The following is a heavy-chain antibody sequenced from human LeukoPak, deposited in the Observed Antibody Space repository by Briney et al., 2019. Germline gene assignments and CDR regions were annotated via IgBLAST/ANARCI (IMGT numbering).Heavy chain of an antibody. Sequence: GGSLRLSCAASGFTFSNYGMHWARQAPGKGLEWVANINQDVVDSVKGRFTISRDNAKNSLYLQVNSLRAEDTAVYYCARGTLLPGIDYWGQGTLVTVSS. CDR3: ARGTLLPGIDY. CDR2: INQDV. J-gene: IGHJ4*02. CDR1: GFTFSNYG. V-gene: IGHV3-7*01. D-gene: IGHD1-26*01.